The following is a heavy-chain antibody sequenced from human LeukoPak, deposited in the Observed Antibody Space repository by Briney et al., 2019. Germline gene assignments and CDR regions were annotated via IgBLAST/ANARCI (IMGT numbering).Heavy chain of an antibody. CDR3: ARLTAGVVVAAHHVVEAKLYHYFDY. V-gene: IGHV1-18*01. J-gene: IGHJ4*02. Sequence: APAKVSCKASGYTFTSYGISWVRQAPGQGLEWMGWISAYNGNTNYAQKLQGRVTMTTDTSTSTAYMELRSLRSDDTAVYYCARLTAGVVVAAHHVVEAKLYHYFDYWGQGTLVTVSS. D-gene: IGHD2-15*01. CDR2: ISAYNGNT. CDR1: GYTFTSYG.